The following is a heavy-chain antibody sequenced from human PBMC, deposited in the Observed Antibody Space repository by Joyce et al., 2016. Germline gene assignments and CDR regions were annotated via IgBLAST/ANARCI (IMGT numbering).Heavy chain of an antibody. D-gene: IGHD2-15*01. CDR3: ARNGWYCLDY. CDR2: IHHSGAT. Sequence: QVQLQESGPGLVKPSGTLSLSCAVSGDSITSHDWWSWVRQPPGKGLEWIGEIHHSGATNYNPSLKSRLTISVHKSENRVSLNLNSVTAADTAIYYCARNGWYCLDYWGQGTLVIVSS. V-gene: IGHV4-4*02. CDR1: GDSITSHDW. J-gene: IGHJ4*02.